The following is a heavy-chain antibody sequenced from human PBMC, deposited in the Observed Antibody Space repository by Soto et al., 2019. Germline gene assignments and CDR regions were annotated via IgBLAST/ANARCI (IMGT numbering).Heavy chain of an antibody. CDR2: IIPIFGTA. CDR3: ARKGYSYGHVIRSDYYYGMDV. J-gene: IGHJ6*02. D-gene: IGHD5-18*01. Sequence: SVKVSCKASGGTFSSYAISWVRQAPGQGLEWMGGIIPIFGTANYAQKFQGRVTITADESTSTAYMELSSLRSEDTAVYYCARKGYSYGHVIRSDYYYGMDVWGQGTTVTVSS. V-gene: IGHV1-69*13. CDR1: GGTFSSYA.